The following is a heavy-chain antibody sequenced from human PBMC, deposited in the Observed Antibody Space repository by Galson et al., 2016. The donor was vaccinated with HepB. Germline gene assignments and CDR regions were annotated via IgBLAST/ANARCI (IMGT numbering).Heavy chain of an antibody. D-gene: IGHD3-22*01. CDR1: GFTFSSYA. Sequence: SLRLSCAASGFTFSSYAMHWVRQAPGKGLEWVAVISYDGSNKYYADSVKGRFTISRDKSKNTLYLQMNSLRAEDTAVYYCARSYYYDSTGYPYFDYWGQGTLVTVSS. V-gene: IGHV3-30*04. CDR3: ARSYYYDSTGYPYFDY. CDR2: ISYDGSNK. J-gene: IGHJ4*02.